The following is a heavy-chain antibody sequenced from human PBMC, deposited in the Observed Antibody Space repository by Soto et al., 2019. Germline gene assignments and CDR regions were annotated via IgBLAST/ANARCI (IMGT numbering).Heavy chain of an antibody. CDR3: ARDWPIVGYFDY. J-gene: IGHJ4*02. Sequence: EVPLVESGGGLVQPGGSLRLSCAASGFTVSSNYMSWVRQAPGKGLEWVSVIYSGGSTYYADSVKGRFTISRDNSKNTLYLQMNSLRAEDTAVYYCARDWPIVGYFDYWGQGTLVTVSS. CDR1: GFTVSSNY. D-gene: IGHD3-16*02. V-gene: IGHV3-66*01. CDR2: IYSGGST.